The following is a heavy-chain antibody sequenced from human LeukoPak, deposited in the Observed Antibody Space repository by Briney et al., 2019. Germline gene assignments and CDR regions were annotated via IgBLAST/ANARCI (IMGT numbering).Heavy chain of an antibody. D-gene: IGHD2-15*01. CDR3: ARFGYVAAVDV. CDR2: INPAGSET. J-gene: IGHJ4*02. CDR1: GFSFSAYW. Sequence: PGGSLRLSCAASGFSFSAYWMTWVRQAPGTGLEWVANINPAGSETYYMDPVEGRFSISRDNAKNLVYLQMNSLRAEDTAVYHCARFGYVAAVDVWGQGTPVTVSS. V-gene: IGHV3-7*01.